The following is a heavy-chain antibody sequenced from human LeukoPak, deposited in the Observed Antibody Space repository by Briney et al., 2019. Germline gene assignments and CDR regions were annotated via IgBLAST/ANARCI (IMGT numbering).Heavy chain of an antibody. J-gene: IGHJ3*02. Sequence: GGSLRLSCAASGFTFSSYAMSWVRQAPGKGLEWVSAITGSDYNTYYADSVKGRSTISRDKSENTLYLQMNSLRAEDTAVYYCAKDLGAAAGAGNAFDIWGQGTMVTVSS. D-gene: IGHD6-13*01. V-gene: IGHV3-23*01. CDR2: ITGSDYNT. CDR3: AKDLGAAAGAGNAFDI. CDR1: GFTFSSYA.